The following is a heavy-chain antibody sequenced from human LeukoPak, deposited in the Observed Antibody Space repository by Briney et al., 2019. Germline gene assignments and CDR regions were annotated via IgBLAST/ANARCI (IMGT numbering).Heavy chain of an antibody. D-gene: IGHD3-22*01. CDR1: GGSISSSSYY. J-gene: IGHJ6*02. V-gene: IGHV4-39*07. CDR2: IFYSGST. CDR3: ARNPGKWFRYGMDV. Sequence: SETLSLTCTVSGGSISSSSYYWGWIRQPPGKGLEWIGSIFYSGSTYYNPSLKSRVTISVDRSKNQFSLKLSSVTAADTAVYYCARNPGKWFRYGMDVWGQGTTVTVSS.